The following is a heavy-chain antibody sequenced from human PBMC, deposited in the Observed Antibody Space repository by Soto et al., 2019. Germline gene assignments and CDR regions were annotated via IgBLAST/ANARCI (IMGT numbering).Heavy chain of an antibody. CDR1: GGTFSSYS. CDR3: ASSSRVLLDY. Sequence: QAQLVQSGAEVKKPGSSVKVSCKASGGTFSSYSISWVRQAPGQGLEWMGRIIPILGIANYAQKFQGRVTITADKSTSTAYMDLSSLRSEDTAVYYCASSSRVLLDYWGQGTLVTVSS. CDR2: IIPILGIA. D-gene: IGHD3-10*01. V-gene: IGHV1-69*02. J-gene: IGHJ4*02.